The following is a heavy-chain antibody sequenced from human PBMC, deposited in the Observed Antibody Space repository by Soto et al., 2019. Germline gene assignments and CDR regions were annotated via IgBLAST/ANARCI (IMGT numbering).Heavy chain of an antibody. CDR2: ISAYNGNT. J-gene: IGHJ3*02. CDR3: ARAEYYDFWSGYYRLSAFDI. D-gene: IGHD3-3*01. Sequence: ASVKVSCKASGYTFTSYDINWVRQATGQGLEWMGWISAYNGNTNYAQKLQGRVTMTTDTSTSTAYMELRSLRSDDTAVYYCARAEYYDFWSGYYRLSAFDIWGQGTMVTVSS. CDR1: GYTFTSYD. V-gene: IGHV1-18*01.